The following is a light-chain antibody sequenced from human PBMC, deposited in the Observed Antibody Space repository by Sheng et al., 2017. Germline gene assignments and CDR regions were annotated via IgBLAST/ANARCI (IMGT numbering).Light chain of an antibody. Sequence: EIVMTQSPATLSVSPGERATLSCRASQSVSFNLAWYQQRPGQVPRLLIYGASTRATGIPARFSGSGSGTEFTLTITSLQSEDSAVYYCQQYNNWPPYSFGQGTKLEIK. CDR2: GAS. CDR1: QSVSFN. CDR3: QQYNNWPPYS. J-gene: IGKJ2*03. V-gene: IGKV3-15*01.